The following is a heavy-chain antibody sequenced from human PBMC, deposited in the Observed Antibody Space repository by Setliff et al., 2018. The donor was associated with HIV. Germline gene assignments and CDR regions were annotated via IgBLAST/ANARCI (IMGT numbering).Heavy chain of an antibody. V-gene: IGHV4-59*08. J-gene: IGHJ5*02. D-gene: IGHD2-15*01. Sequence: SETLSLTCTVSGDSISSYYWNWIRQPPGKALEWIGYVYYGSTHYNPSFEGRVTISVDTSKNQFSLKLRSVTAADTAMYYCARRRCSAASCPDNSWNWLDPWGQGTLVTVSS. CDR3: ARRRCSAASCPDNSWNWLDP. CDR1: GDSISSYY. CDR2: VYYGST.